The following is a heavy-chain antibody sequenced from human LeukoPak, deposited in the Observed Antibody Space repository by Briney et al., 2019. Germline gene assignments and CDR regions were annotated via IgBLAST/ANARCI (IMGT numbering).Heavy chain of an antibody. J-gene: IGHJ5*02. Sequence: GRSLRLSCEASGFTFDNYAMHWVRQAPGKGLEWVSGISWNSGRIGYTDSVKGRFTISRDNAKNSLYLQMNSLRAEDMALYYCTASMTTVTMGWFDPWGQGTLVTVSS. CDR2: ISWNSGRI. CDR3: TASMTTVTMGWFDP. D-gene: IGHD4-17*01. CDR1: GFTFDNYA. V-gene: IGHV3-9*03.